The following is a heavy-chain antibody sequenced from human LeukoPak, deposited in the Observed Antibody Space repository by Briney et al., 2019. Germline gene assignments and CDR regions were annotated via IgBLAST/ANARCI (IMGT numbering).Heavy chain of an antibody. J-gene: IGHJ6*02. D-gene: IGHD4-23*01. Sequence: SVKVSCKASGYTFTSYYMHWVRQAPGQGLEWMGIINPSGGSTSYATKFQGRVTMTKHTSTITVYMELSSLLSEDTAVYYCSGDSGPYGGNSLGYYYYGMDVWGQGTTVTVSS. V-gene: IGHV1-46*01. CDR2: INPSGGST. CDR1: GYTFTSYY. CDR3: SGDSGPYGGNSLGYYYYGMDV.